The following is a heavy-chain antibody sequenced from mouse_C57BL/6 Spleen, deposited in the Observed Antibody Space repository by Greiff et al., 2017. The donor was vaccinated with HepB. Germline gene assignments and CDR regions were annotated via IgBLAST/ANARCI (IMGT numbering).Heavy chain of an antibody. V-gene: IGHV3-6*01. J-gene: IGHJ2*01. CDR3: ARDEGDYDGFDY. CDR2: ISYDGSN. D-gene: IGHD2-4*01. Sequence: EVQLQQSGPGLVKPSPSLSLTCSVTGYSITSGYYWNWIRQFPGNKLEWMGYISYDGSNNYNPSLKNRISITRDTSKNQFFLKLNSVTTEDTATYYCARDEGDYDGFDYWGQGTTLTVSS. CDR1: GYSITSGYY.